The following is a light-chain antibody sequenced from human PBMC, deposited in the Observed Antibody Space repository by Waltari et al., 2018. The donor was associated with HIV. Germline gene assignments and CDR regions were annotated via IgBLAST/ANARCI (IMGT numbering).Light chain of an antibody. V-gene: IGKV3-11*01. CDR2: EAP. J-gene: IGKJ1*01. CDR1: QSVGTY. Sequence: EIVLTQSPAPLSFSPGERATLSCRASQSVGTYLGWYQQKHGQAPRLLIYEAPNRASGVPGRFSASGSGTDFTLTISNLEPEDFAVYYCQQRSRWPRTFGQGTKVEI. CDR3: QQRSRWPRT.